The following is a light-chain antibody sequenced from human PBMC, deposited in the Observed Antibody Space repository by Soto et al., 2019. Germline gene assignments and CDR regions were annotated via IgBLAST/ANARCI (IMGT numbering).Light chain of an antibody. CDR3: TSYKSSSARV. J-gene: IGLJ1*01. CDR1: SSDVGGYDY. CDR2: EVS. Sequence: QSALTQPASVSGSPGQSITISCTGTSSDVGGYDYVSWYQQHPGKAPKLIIYEVSNRPSGISNRFSGSKSGNTASLTISGLQAEDEAHYYCTSYKSSSARVFGTGTKVTVL. V-gene: IGLV2-14*01.